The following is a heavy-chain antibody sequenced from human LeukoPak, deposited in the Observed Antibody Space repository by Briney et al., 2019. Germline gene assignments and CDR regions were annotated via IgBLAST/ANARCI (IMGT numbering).Heavy chain of an antibody. CDR1: GYTFTGYY. J-gene: IGHJ4*02. D-gene: IGHD6-19*01. Sequence: ASVKVSCKASGYTFTGYYIHWVRQAPRQGLEWMGWINPNSGGTNYAQKFQGWVTMTRDTSISTAYMELSRLRSDDTAVYYCASGVAGTAYYFDYWGQGALVTVSS. CDR3: ASGVAGTAYYFDY. V-gene: IGHV1-2*04. CDR2: INPNSGGT.